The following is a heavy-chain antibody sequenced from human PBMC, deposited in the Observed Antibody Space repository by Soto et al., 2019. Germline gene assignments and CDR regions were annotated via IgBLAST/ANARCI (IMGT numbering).Heavy chain of an antibody. CDR2: INAGNDNT. Sequence: GASVKVSCKASGYTFTNYAMHWVRQAPGQRLEWMGWINAGNDNTKYSQKFQGRVTITRDTSASTAYMELSSLSSEDTVVYYCARDYTAAAGHPDYWGQGTLVTVSS. CDR1: GYTFTNYA. J-gene: IGHJ4*02. V-gene: IGHV1-3*01. D-gene: IGHD6-13*01. CDR3: ARDYTAAAGHPDY.